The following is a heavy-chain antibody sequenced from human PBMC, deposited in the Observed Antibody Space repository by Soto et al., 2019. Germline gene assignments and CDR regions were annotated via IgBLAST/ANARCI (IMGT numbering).Heavy chain of an antibody. CDR2: ITRDGYNK. CDR3: TKSSGGSSSVGMDY. CDR1: GFIFKNYA. J-gene: IGHJ4*02. Sequence: LRLSCAGSGFIFKNYALNWVRQAPGKGLEWVASITRDGYNKYYADSVKGRFTISRDNSRDTLSLQMTALRTEDSSIYYCTKSSGGSSSVGMDYWGQGTRVTVSS. D-gene: IGHD6-6*01. V-gene: IGHV3-30*04.